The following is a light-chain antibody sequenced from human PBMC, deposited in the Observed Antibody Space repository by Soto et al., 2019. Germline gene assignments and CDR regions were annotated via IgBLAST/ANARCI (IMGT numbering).Light chain of an antibody. CDR1: SSDVGSSNL. J-gene: IGLJ1*01. CDR2: EGS. CDR3: CSFAGSSRFYV. V-gene: IGLV2-23*01. Sequence: QSVLTQPASVSGSPGQSITISCTGTSSDVGSSNLVSWYQQHPGKAPKLIIYEGSRRPSGVSGRFSGSKSGNTASLTISGLQAEDEADYYCCSFAGSSRFYVFGNGTKVTVL.